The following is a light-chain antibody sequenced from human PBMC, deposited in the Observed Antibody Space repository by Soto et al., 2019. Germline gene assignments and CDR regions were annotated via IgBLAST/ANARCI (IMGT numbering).Light chain of an antibody. CDR2: EVT. CDR1: SSDVGGYNY. V-gene: IGLV2-14*01. CDR3: SSYTTSGTPV. Sequence: QSALTQPASVSESPGQTITISCTGTSSDVGGYNYLSWYQQHPGKAPKVMIYEVTNRPSGVSNRFSGSKSGNTASLTISGLQAEDAADYFCSSYTTSGTPVFGGGTKVTVL. J-gene: IGLJ3*02.